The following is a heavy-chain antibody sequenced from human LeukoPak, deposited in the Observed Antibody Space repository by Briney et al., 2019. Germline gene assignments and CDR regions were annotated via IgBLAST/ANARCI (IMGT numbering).Heavy chain of an antibody. CDR1: GGSVSDYY. Sequence: SETLSLTCTVSGGSVSDYYWSWIRQSPGKGLEWIGYIYYTGTSYNPSLKSRVTISADTSKNQFSLRLNSVTAADTAVYYCARGGGISHYYYYMDVWGKGTTVTISS. J-gene: IGHJ6*03. CDR2: IYYTGT. CDR3: ARGGGISHYYYYMDV. V-gene: IGHV4-59*02. D-gene: IGHD6-13*01.